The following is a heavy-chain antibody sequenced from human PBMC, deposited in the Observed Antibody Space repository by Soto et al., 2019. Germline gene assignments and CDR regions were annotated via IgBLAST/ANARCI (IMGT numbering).Heavy chain of an antibody. CDR2: IYYSGNT. D-gene: IGHD6-6*01. CDR3: ASSSPFHY. J-gene: IGHJ4*02. V-gene: IGHV4-39*01. Sequence: CSVCSASRSRSTSYWSWIRQPPGRGPEWIGSIYYSGNTYYKPSLKSRVSISIDTSRNQFSLKLTSVTAADTGVYYCASSSPFHYWGPGILVTVSS. CDR1: SASRSRSTSY.